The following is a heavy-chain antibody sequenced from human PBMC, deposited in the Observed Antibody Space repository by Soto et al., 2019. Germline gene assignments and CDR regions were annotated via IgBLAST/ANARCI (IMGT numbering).Heavy chain of an antibody. J-gene: IGHJ4*02. D-gene: IGHD1-26*01. V-gene: IGHV1-18*01. CDR1: VYTFPSYG. CDR3: ARARGSYYAY. Sequence: QVQLVQSGAEVKKPGAPVKVSCKHSVYTFPSYGFTWVRKTPGQGLEGMGWISAYNGNTNYAQKLQGRDTMTTDTSTSTAYMELRSLRSDDTAVYYCARARGSYYAYWGQGTLVTVSS. CDR2: ISAYNGNT.